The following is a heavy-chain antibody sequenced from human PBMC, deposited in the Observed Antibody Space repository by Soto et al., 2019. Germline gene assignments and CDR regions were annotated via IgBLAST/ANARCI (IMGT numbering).Heavy chain of an antibody. J-gene: IGHJ4*02. V-gene: IGHV3-30-3*01. CDR2: VSFDGSNK. Sequence: ESGGGVVQPGRSLRLSCAASGFTFSTHAMHWVRQAPGKGLECVAIVSFDGSNKYYADSVKGRFTISRDNSKNTLYLQMRGLTPEDTAVYYCARDQTGITTTGGGRIDHWGQGTLVTVSS. D-gene: IGHD1-20*01. CDR1: GFTFSTHA. CDR3: ARDQTGITTTGGGRIDH.